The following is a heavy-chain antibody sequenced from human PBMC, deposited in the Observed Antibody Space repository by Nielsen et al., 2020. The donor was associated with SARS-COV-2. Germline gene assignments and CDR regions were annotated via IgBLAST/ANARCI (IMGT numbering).Heavy chain of an antibody. J-gene: IGHJ4*02. CDR2: ISSSSSYT. V-gene: IGHV3-11*05. Sequence: GGSLRLSCAASGFTFSDYYMTWIRQAPGQGLEWVSYISSSSSYTNYADSVKGRFTISRDNAKNSLYLQMNSLRAEDTAVYYCARDSSGSYRRVDYWGQGTLVTVSS. CDR1: GFTFSDYY. CDR3: ARDSSGSYRRVDY. D-gene: IGHD1-26*01.